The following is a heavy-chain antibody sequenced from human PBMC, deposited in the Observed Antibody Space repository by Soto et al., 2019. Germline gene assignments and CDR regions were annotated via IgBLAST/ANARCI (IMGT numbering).Heavy chain of an antibody. Sequence: PGGSLRLSCAASGFTFSSYSMNWVRQAPGKGLEWISYITSKSTAIKYADSVEGRFTVSRDNARNSQYLQMNSLRDEDTAVYYCVREDILGVRSFDYWGQGTLVTVSS. D-gene: IGHD3-9*01. CDR2: ITSKSTAI. V-gene: IGHV3-48*02. CDR1: GFTFSSYS. J-gene: IGHJ4*02. CDR3: VREDILGVRSFDY.